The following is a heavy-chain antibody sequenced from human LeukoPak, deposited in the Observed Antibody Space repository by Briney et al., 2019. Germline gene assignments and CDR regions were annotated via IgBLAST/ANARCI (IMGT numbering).Heavy chain of an antibody. J-gene: IGHJ4*02. CDR2: ISGSGGST. CDR1: GFSFSNYA. V-gene: IGHV3-23*01. Sequence: GGSLRLSCAVSGFSFSNYAMNWVRQAPGKGLEWVLAISGSGGSTSYADSVKGRFTISRDNSQNTLYLQMNSLRAEDTAVYYCAKGGIQLWFYLDYWGQGTLVTVSS. D-gene: IGHD5-18*01. CDR3: AKGGIQLWFYLDY.